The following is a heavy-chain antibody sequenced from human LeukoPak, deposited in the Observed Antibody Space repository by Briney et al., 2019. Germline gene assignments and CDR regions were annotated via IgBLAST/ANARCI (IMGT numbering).Heavy chain of an antibody. CDR1: GYTFTGYY. CDR3: ARGGGSSWPHDAFDI. Sequence: GASVKVSCKASGYTFTGYYMHWVRQAPGQGLEWMGWINPNSGGANYAQKFQGRVTMTRDTSISTAYMELSRLRSDDTAVYYCARGGGSSWPHDAFDIWGQGTMVTVSS. J-gene: IGHJ3*02. D-gene: IGHD6-13*01. CDR2: INPNSGGA. V-gene: IGHV1-2*02.